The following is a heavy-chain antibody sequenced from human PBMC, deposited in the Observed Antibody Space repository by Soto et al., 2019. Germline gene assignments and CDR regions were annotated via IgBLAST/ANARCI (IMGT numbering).Heavy chain of an antibody. D-gene: IGHD4-17*01. CDR2: ISSGSISI. CDR3: AREGPDYGDYCFQH. Sequence: GGSLRLSCAASGFTFSSYNMNWVRQAPGKGLEWVSYISSGSISIYYADSVKGRFTISRDNAKNSLYLQMNSLSAEDTAVYYCAREGPDYGDYCFQHWGQGTLVTVSS. CDR1: GFTFSSYN. V-gene: IGHV3-21*01. J-gene: IGHJ1*01.